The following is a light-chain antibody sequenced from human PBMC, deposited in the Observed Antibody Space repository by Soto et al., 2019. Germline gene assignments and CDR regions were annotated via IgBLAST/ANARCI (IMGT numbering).Light chain of an antibody. CDR3: HQYNSYPWT. Sequence: DIQMTQSPSTLSASVGDRVTLTCRASQNIRAWLAWYQQKPGKAPTLLIYKASNLYSGAPSRFSGSASGTDFTLTISSLQPDDFAIYYCHQYNSYPWTFGQGTKVDIK. CDR1: QNIRAW. CDR2: KAS. J-gene: IGKJ1*01. V-gene: IGKV1-5*03.